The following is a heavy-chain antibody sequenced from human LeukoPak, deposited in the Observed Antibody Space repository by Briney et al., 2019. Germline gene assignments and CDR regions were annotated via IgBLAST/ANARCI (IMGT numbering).Heavy chain of an antibody. CDR3: AREGKYSSSSDY. Sequence: GGSLRLSCAASGFTFSDYYMSWIRQAPGKGLEWVAIIKQDGSEKYYVDSVKGRFTISGDNAKNSLYLQMNGLRAEDTAVYYCAREGKYSSSSDYWGQGTLVTVSS. D-gene: IGHD6-6*01. V-gene: IGHV3-7*01. CDR1: GFTFSDYY. CDR2: IKQDGSEK. J-gene: IGHJ4*02.